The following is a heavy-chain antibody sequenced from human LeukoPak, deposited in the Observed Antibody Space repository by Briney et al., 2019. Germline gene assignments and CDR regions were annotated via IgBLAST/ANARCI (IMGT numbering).Heavy chain of an antibody. CDR1: GYTFTGYY. V-gene: IGHV1-2*06. CDR3: AREGGAYCSSTSCSFEKYNWFDP. J-gene: IGHJ5*02. CDR2: INPNSGGT. Sequence: ASVKVSCKASGYTFTGYYMHWVRQAPGQGLEWMGRINPNSGGTNYAQKFQGRVTMTRDTSISTAYMELRRLRSYDSAVYYCAREGGAYCSSTSCSFEKYNWFDPWGQGALVTVSS. D-gene: IGHD2-2*01.